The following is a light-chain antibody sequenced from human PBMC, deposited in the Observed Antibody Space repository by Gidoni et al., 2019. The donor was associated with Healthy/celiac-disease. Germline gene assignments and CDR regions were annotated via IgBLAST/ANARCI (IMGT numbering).Light chain of an antibody. J-gene: IGKJ2*01. Sequence: DIQMPQSPSSLSASVGDRVTITCQASQDISNYLNWYQQKPGKAPKLLIYDASNLETGVPSRFSGSGSGTDFTFTISSLQPEDIATYYCQQYDNLPYTFXQXTKLXIK. V-gene: IGKV1-33*01. CDR3: QQYDNLPYT. CDR1: QDISNY. CDR2: DAS.